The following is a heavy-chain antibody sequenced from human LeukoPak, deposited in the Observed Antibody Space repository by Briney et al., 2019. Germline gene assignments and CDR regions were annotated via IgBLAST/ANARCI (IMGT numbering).Heavy chain of an antibody. D-gene: IGHD4-17*01. J-gene: IGHJ5*02. CDR1: GGSISNYY. CDR2: VYHSGNT. CDR3: ARRISGDYGNWLDP. Sequence: SETLSLTCTVSGGSISNYYWNWIRQPPGKRLEWIGSVYHSGNTNYNPSLGSRVTMSVDTSKNQFSLKLNSVTATDTAVYYCARRISGDYGNWLDPWGQGTLVTVSS. V-gene: IGHV4-59*01.